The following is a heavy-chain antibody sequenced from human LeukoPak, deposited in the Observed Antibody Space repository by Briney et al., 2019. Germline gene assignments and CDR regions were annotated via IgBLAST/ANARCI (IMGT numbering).Heavy chain of an antibody. J-gene: IGHJ4*02. V-gene: IGHV3-43*01. CDR1: GFTFDDYT. D-gene: IGHD2-2*01. Sequence: PGGSLRLSCAASGFTFDDYTMHWVRQAPGKGLEWVSLISWDGGSTYYADSVKGRFTISRDNSKNSLYLQMNSLRTEDTALYYCAKGQAMPRLDYFDYWGQGTLVTVSS. CDR2: ISWDGGST. CDR3: AKGQAMPRLDYFDY.